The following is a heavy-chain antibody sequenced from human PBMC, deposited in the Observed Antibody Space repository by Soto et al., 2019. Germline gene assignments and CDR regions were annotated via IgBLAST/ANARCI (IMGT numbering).Heavy chain of an antibody. CDR1: GYTFTSYY. J-gene: IGHJ6*02. CDR3: ARDVGAGGTMIAYGGMDV. V-gene: IGHV1-46*01. D-gene: IGHD3-22*01. CDR2: INPSGGST. Sequence: ASVKVSCKASGYTFTSYYMHWVRQAPGQGLEWMGIINPSGGSTSYAQKFQGRVTMTRDTSTSTVYMELSSLRSEDTAVYYCARDVGAGGTMIAYGGMDVWGQGTTVTVS.